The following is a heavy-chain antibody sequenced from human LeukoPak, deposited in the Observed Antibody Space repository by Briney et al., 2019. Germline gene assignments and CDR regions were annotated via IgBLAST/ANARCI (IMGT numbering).Heavy chain of an antibody. V-gene: IGHV3-23*01. CDR1: GFTFSSYA. J-gene: IGHJ3*02. CDR2: ISGSGGST. D-gene: IGHD2-21*02. Sequence: PGGSLRLSCAASGFTFSSYAMSWVRQAPGKGLEWVSAISGSGGSTYYADSVKGRFTISRDNSKNTLYLQMNSLRAEDTAVYYCARGSGIVVVTATDDAFDIWGQGTMVTVSS. CDR3: ARGSGIVVVTATDDAFDI.